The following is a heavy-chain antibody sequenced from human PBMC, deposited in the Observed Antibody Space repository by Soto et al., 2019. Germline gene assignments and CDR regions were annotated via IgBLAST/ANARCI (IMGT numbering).Heavy chain of an antibody. CDR3: AKDDAAGSFAGTFDY. CDR1: GFTFSSYG. V-gene: IGHV3-30*18. Sequence: QVQLVESGGGVVQPGRSLRLSCAASGFTFSSYGMHWVRQAPGKGLEWVAVISYDGSNKYYADSVKGRFTISRDNSKNTLYLQMNSLRAEDTAVYYCAKDDAAGSFAGTFDYWGQGTLVTVSS. J-gene: IGHJ4*02. D-gene: IGHD6-13*01. CDR2: ISYDGSNK.